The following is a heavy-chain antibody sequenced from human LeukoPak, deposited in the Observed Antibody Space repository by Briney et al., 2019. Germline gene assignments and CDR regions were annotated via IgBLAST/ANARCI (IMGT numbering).Heavy chain of an antibody. J-gene: IGHJ5*02. CDR1: GFTFSSYS. D-gene: IGHD6-13*01. Sequence: GGSLRLSCAASGFTFSSYSMNWVRQAPGKGLEWVSSISSSSSYIYYADSVKGRFTISRDNAKNSLYLQMNSLRAEDTAVYYCARGLTYVAAAGTTNNWFDPWGRGTLVTVSS. CDR3: ARGLTYVAAAGTTNNWFDP. CDR2: ISSSSSYI. V-gene: IGHV3-21*01.